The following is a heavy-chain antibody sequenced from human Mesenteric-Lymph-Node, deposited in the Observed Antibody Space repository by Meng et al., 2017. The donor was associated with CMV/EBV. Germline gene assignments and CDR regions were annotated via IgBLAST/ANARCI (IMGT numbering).Heavy chain of an antibody. CDR2: IGGSGDFT. Sequence: GESLKISCVASGFTFSSYAMSWVRQAPGKGLEWVSAIGGSGDFTYYAASVKGRFTISRDNSKNTLYLQMNSLRGEDTAIYYCARGGIAAKGFDPWGQGTLVTVSS. CDR1: GFTFSSYA. J-gene: IGHJ5*02. CDR3: ARGGIAAKGFDP. D-gene: IGHD2-21*01. V-gene: IGHV3-23*01.